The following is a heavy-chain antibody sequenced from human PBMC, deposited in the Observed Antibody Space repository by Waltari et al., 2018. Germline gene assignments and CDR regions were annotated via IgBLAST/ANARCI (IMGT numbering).Heavy chain of an antibody. D-gene: IGHD3-10*01. CDR2: ISPTGRT. V-gene: IGHV4-30-2*01. CDR1: GGSVSSGRSS. J-gene: IGHJ5*02. Sequence: QLQLRESGSGLVKPSQTLSLTCDVSGGSVSSGRSSWSWIRQPPGKALEWIGDISPTGRTSYNPYLRSRVTLSMDRSNDRFSLSLSSVTAADTAVYYCAREGGSGSYVNEEGFLDLWGQGTLITVSS. CDR3: AREGGSGSYVNEEGFLDL.